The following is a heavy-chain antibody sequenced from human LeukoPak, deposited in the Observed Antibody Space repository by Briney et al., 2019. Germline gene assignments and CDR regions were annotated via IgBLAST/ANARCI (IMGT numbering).Heavy chain of an antibody. J-gene: IGHJ4*02. V-gene: IGHV4-59*01. CDR3: ARGVGRYYYDSSGYYGDDY. Sequence: SETLSLTCTVSGGSISSYYWSWIRQPPGKGLEWIGYIYYSGSTNYNPSLKSRVTISVDTSKNQFSLKLSSVTAADTAVYYCARGVGRYYYDSSGYYGDDYWGQGTLVTVSS. CDR2: IYYSGST. CDR1: GGSISSYY. D-gene: IGHD3-22*01.